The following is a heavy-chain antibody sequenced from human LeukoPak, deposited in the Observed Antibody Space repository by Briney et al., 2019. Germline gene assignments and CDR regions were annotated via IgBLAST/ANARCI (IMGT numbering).Heavy chain of an antibody. CDR2: INHSGST. D-gene: IGHD3-10*01. J-gene: IGHJ4*02. CDR1: GGSFSGYY. CDR3: ARGRVLLWFGELADFDY. Sequence: SETLSLTCAVYGGSFSGYYWSWIRQPPEKGLEWIGEINHSGSTNYNPSLKSRVTISVDTSKNQFSLKLSSVTAANTAVYYCARGRVLLWFGELADFDYWGQGTLVTVSS. V-gene: IGHV4-34*01.